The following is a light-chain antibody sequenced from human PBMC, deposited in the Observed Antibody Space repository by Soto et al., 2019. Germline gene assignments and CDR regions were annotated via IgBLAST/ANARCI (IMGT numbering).Light chain of an antibody. J-gene: IGKJ1*01. CDR1: QNVGSAY. Sequence: EIVLTQSPGTLSLSPGDRASLSCRASQNVGSAYLAWYQHKPGQAPRLLIFGTSSRATGIPDRFSGSGSGTDFTLTISRLEAEDFAVYYCQQYGGSRWTFGQGTEVEAK. CDR3: QQYGGSRWT. V-gene: IGKV3-20*01. CDR2: GTS.